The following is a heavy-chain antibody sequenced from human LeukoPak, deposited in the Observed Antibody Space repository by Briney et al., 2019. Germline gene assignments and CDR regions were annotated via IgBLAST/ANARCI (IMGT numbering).Heavy chain of an antibody. CDR3: AKLSSGWYRYYFDY. CDR1: GFTFSSYS. Sequence: AGGSLRLSCAASGFTFSSYSMNWVRQAPGKGLEWVSAISGSGGSTYYADSAKGRFTISRDNSKNTLYLQMNSLRAEDTAVYYCAKLSSGWYRYYFDYWGQGTLVTVSS. D-gene: IGHD6-19*01. V-gene: IGHV3-23*01. CDR2: ISGSGGST. J-gene: IGHJ4*02.